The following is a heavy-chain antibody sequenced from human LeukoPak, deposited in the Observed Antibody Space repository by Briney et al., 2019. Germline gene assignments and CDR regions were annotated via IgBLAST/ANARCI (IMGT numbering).Heavy chain of an antibody. J-gene: IGHJ6*02. CDR2: ISTSGDFT. D-gene: IGHD2-15*01. V-gene: IGHV3-23*01. CDR3: AGCSGGSCYSRGKYGVEV. CDR1: VFTFSSYA. Sequence: GGSLRLSSATSVFTFSSYAMYWVRDAPGTGLGCVSFISTSGDFTYYAASVKGRFTASRDNSKNTLYLQMNSLRADDTAVYYCAGCSGGSCYSRGKYGVEVWGQGTTVIVSS.